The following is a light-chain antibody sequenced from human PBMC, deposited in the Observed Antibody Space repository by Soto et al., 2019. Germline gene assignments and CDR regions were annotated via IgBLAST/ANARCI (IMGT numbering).Light chain of an antibody. V-gene: IGKV3-20*01. CDR1: QSVSATY. CDR2: AAS. CDR3: QHYGTSTRT. Sequence: EIVLTQSPGTLSLSPGESATLSCRATQSVSATYLARYQQKPGQAPRLLIYAASGRATDIPDRFSGSGSGTDFTLAISRLEPEDFAVYWCQHYGTSTRTFGQGTKV. J-gene: IGKJ1*01.